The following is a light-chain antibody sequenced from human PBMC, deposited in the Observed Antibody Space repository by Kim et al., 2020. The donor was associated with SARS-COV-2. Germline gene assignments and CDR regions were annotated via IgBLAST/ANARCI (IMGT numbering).Light chain of an antibody. CDR3: QQYNNWPPWT. Sequence: EIVMTQSPATLSVSPGERATLSCRASQSVNSNLAWYQQKLGQAPRLLIYDASTRATGIPARFSGSGSGTEFTLTINSLQSEDFAVYYCQQYNNWPPWTFGQGTKVDIK. V-gene: IGKV3-15*01. J-gene: IGKJ1*01. CDR2: DAS. CDR1: QSVNSN.